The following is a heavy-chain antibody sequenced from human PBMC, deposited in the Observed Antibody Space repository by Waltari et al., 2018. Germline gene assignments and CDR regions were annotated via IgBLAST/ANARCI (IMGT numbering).Heavy chain of an antibody. Sequence: QVQLQESGPGLVKPSETLSLTCTVSGGSISSHYWSWIRQPPGKGLEWIGYIYYSGSTNYNPSLKSRVTISVDTSKNQFSLKLSSVTAADTAVYYCARGRFGELDYWGQGTLVTVSS. J-gene: IGHJ4*02. V-gene: IGHV4-59*11. CDR3: ARGRFGELDY. D-gene: IGHD3-10*01. CDR1: GGSISSHY. CDR2: IYYSGST.